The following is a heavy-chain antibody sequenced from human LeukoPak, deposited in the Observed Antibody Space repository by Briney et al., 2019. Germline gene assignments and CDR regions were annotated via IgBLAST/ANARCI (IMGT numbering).Heavy chain of an antibody. CDR2: MNPNSGNT. Sequence: ASVKVSCKASGYTFTSYDINWVRQATGQGLEWMGWMNPNSGNTNYAQKLQGRVTMTTDTSTSTAYMELRSLRSDDTAVYYCARNDLESYYYYGMDVWGQGTTVTVSS. CDR1: GYTFTSYD. V-gene: IGHV1-18*01. D-gene: IGHD1-1*01. J-gene: IGHJ6*02. CDR3: ARNDLESYYYYGMDV.